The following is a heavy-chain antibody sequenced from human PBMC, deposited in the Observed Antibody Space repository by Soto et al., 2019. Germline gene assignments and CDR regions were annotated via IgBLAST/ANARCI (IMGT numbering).Heavy chain of an antibody. CDR2: INWNGERK. Sequence: GGSLRLSCTVSGFNFNEHAMHWVRQAPGKGLEWMSAINWNGERKAYADSLEGRFSVSRDNAKNSLYLQMSNLRPEDTAFYFCARDAGSSWFNYFDNWGRGTLVTVSS. CDR3: ARDAGSSWFNYFDN. D-gene: IGHD6-13*01. V-gene: IGHV3-9*01. CDR1: GFNFNEHA. J-gene: IGHJ4*02.